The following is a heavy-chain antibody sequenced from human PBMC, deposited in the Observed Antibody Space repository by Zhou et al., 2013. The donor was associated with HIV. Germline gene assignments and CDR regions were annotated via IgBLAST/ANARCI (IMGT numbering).Heavy chain of an antibody. V-gene: IGHV1-69*08. CDR2: ITPIIGTA. CDR3: AREGVDVVTARFGWFDP. J-gene: IGHJ5*02. Sequence: QVHLVQSGAEVKKPGSSVKVSCKASGGTFSSYSISWVRQAPGQGLEWMGRITPIIGTANYAQKFQDRVTITADKSTNTAYMELSSLISADTAVYYCAREGVDVVTARFGWFDPWGQGTLVTVSS. CDR1: GGTFSSYS. D-gene: IGHD2-2*03.